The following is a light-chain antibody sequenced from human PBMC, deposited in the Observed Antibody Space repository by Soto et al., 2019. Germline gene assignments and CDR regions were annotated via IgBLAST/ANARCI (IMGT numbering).Light chain of an antibody. CDR3: QKSYSSPFN. CDR2: GAS. CDR1: QSVSSN. V-gene: IGKV3-15*01. Sequence: EIVLTHSPGTLSFSPLERATLSFSSSQSVSSNLAWYQQKPGQAPRLLIYGASTRATGIPARFSGSGSGTEFTLTISSLQPEDFATYYCQKSYSSPFNFGPGTKVDIK. J-gene: IGKJ3*01.